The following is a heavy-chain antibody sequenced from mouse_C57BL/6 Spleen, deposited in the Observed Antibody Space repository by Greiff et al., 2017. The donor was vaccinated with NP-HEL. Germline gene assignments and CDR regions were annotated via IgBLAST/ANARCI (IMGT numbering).Heavy chain of an antibody. Sequence: QVQLQQPGTELVKPGASVKLSCKASGSPFTSYWMHWVKQRTGQGLEWIGNINPSNGGTNYNEQFKSKATLTVDKSSSTAYMQLSSLTSEDSAVYYCARSYYGSSDYAMDYWGQGTSVTVSS. J-gene: IGHJ4*01. CDR3: ARSYYGSSDYAMDY. CDR1: GSPFTSYW. D-gene: IGHD1-1*01. V-gene: IGHV1-53*01. CDR2: INPSNGGT.